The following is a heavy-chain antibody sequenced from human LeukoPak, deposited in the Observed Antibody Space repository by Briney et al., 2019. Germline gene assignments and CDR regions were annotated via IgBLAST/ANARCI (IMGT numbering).Heavy chain of an antibody. J-gene: IGHJ4*02. CDR2: ISSSGGST. CDR1: GFTFSGYA. Sequence: GGSLRLSCAASGFTFSGYAMTWVRQAPGKGLEWVSSISSSGGSTYYADSVKGRFTISRDNSKNTLYLQMNSLRAEDTAVYYCAKDGYCSGGSCPMGYSGYYFDYWGQGTLVTVSS. D-gene: IGHD2-15*01. CDR3: AKDGYCSGGSCPMGYSGYYFDY. V-gene: IGHV3-23*01.